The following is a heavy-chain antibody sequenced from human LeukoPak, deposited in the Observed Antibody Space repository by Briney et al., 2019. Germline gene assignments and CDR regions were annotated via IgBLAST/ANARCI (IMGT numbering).Heavy chain of an antibody. D-gene: IGHD2-2*01. V-gene: IGHV1-69*13. Sequence: SVKVSCKASGYTFTSYGISWVRQAPGQGLEWMGGIIPIFGTANYAQKFQGRVTITADESTSTAYMELSSLRSEDTAVYYCARGRFLVPAAIPYYYYYMDVWGKGTTVTVSS. CDR1: GYTFTSYG. CDR3: ARGRFLVPAAIPYYYYYMDV. J-gene: IGHJ6*03. CDR2: IIPIFGTA.